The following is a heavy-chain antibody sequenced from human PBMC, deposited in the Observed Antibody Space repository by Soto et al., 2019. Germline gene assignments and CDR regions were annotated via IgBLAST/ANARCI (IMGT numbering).Heavy chain of an antibody. CDR3: ARESSSVYGLDV. Sequence: QVQMVQSGAEVKKPGASVKVSCKASGYTFTRYYMHWVRQASGQGLEWMRIINPSGVSTSYAQKFKGRVTMSRDSSTSTVYMELSRLKSDDTAVYYCARESSSVYGLDVWSQGTTVTVSS. D-gene: IGHD6-19*01. V-gene: IGHV1-46*01. CDR2: INPSGVST. J-gene: IGHJ6*02. CDR1: GYTFTRYY.